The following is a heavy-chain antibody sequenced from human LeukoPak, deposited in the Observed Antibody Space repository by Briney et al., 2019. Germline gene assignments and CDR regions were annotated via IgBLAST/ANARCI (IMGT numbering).Heavy chain of an antibody. D-gene: IGHD3-3*01. CDR1: GYTFTSYG. CDR2: ISAYNGNT. J-gene: IGHJ3*02. V-gene: IGHV1-18*01. Sequence: ASVKVSCKASGYTFTSYGISWVRQAPGQGLEWMGWISAYNGNTNYAQKLQGRITMTTDTSTSTAYMELRSLRSDDTAVYYCARGDDLWSGPDDAFDIWGQGTMVTVSS. CDR3: ARGDDLWSGPDDAFDI.